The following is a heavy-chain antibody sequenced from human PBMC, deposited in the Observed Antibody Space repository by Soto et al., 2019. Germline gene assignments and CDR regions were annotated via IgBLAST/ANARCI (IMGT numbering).Heavy chain of an antibody. D-gene: IGHD6-13*01. CDR1: GGSISSSSYY. J-gene: IGHJ5*02. V-gene: IGHV4-39*01. CDR2: IYYSGST. CDR3: ARHLIVPAAAKYNWFDP. Sequence: QLQLQESGPGLVKPSETLSLTCTVSGGSISSSSYYWGWIRQPPGKGLEWIGSIYYSGSTYYNPSLKSRVTISVDTSKNQFSLKLSSVTAADTAVYYCARHLIVPAAAKYNWFDPWGQGTLVTVSS.